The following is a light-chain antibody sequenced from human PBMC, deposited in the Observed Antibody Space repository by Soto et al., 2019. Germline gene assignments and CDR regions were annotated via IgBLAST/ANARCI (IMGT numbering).Light chain of an antibody. V-gene: IGLV2-11*01. J-gene: IGLJ2*01. CDR2: DVN. CDR3: CSYAGTNTWV. Sequence: QSALTQPRSVSGSPGQPVPISSTGTSSVVGDNNYVSWYQQHPGRAPKVMIYDVNKRPSGVPTRFSGSKSGNRASLTISGLQAEDEADYYCCSYAGTNTWVFGGGTKLTVL. CDR1: SSVVGDNNY.